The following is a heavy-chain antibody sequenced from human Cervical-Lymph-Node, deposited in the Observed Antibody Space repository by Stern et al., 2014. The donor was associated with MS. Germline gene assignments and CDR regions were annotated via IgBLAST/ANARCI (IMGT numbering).Heavy chain of an antibody. Sequence: QMQLVQSGAEVKKPGASVKVSCKACGYTFTSYYMHWVRQAPGQGLEWMGIINPSGGSTSYAQKFQDRITMTRDTSTSTVYMELSSLRSEDMAVYYCAGEVAGHRLGMMDVWGQGTTVTVSS. CDR1: GYTFTSYY. V-gene: IGHV1-46*01. D-gene: IGHD6-19*01. J-gene: IGHJ6*02. CDR3: AGEVAGHRLGMMDV. CDR2: INPSGGST.